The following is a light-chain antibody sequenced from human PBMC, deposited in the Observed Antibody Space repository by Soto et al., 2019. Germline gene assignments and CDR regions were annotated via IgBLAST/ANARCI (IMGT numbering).Light chain of an antibody. Sequence: QSVLTQSPSASASLGASVKLTCTLSSGHSNYAIAWHQQQPEKGPRYLMKVNSDGSHRKGDGIPDRFSGSSSGAQRYLTISSLQPEDEADYYCQTWGTGIRVFGTGTKVTVL. CDR3: QTWGTGIRV. CDR1: SGHSNYA. CDR2: VNSDGSH. J-gene: IGLJ1*01. V-gene: IGLV4-69*01.